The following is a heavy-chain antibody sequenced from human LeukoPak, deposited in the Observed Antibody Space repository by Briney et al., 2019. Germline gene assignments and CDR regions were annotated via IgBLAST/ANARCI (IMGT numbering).Heavy chain of an antibody. D-gene: IGHD2-2*01. Sequence: ASVKVSCKASGYTFTSYDINWVRQATGQGLEWMGWMNPNSGNTGYAQKFQGRVTMTRNTSISTAYMELSSLRSEDTAVYYCARGYIVVVPAAIGYWGQGTLVTVSS. V-gene: IGHV1-8*01. CDR1: GYTFTSYD. J-gene: IGHJ4*02. CDR2: MNPNSGNT. CDR3: ARGYIVVVPAAIGY.